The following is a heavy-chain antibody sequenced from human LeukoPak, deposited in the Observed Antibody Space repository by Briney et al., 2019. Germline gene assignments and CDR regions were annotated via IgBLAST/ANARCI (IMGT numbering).Heavy chain of an antibody. CDR3: ARALEKYYDYVWGSYSSWFDP. CDR2: INHSGST. J-gene: IGHJ5*02. CDR1: GGSFSGYY. V-gene: IGHV4-34*01. D-gene: IGHD3-16*01. Sequence: SETLSLTCAVYGGSFSGYYWSWIRQPPGKGLEWIGEINHSGSTNYNPSLKGRVTISVDTSKNQFSLKLSSVTAADTAVYYCARALEKYYDYVWGSYSSWFDPWGQGTLVTVSS.